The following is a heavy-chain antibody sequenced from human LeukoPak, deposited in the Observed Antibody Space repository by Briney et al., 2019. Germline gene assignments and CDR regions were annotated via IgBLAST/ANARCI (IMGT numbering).Heavy chain of an antibody. CDR3: AKAIVGVSISDY. D-gene: IGHD1-26*01. Sequence: PGGSLRLSCAASGFTFSSYEMNWVRQAPGKGLEWVSYISGSGSTIYYGDSLKGRFTISRDNANNSLYLQMNSLRADDTAVYYCAKAIVGVSISDYWGQGTLVTVSS. V-gene: IGHV3-48*03. CDR1: GFTFSSYE. J-gene: IGHJ4*02. CDR2: ISGSGSTI.